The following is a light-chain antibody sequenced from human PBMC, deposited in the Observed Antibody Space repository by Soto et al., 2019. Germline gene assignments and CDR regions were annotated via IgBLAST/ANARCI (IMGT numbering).Light chain of an antibody. V-gene: IGLV2-8*01. Sequence: QSALTQPPSASGSPGQSVTISCTGTSGDVGGYDYVSWYQHHPGRAPKLLIYEVTKRPSGVPGRFSGSKSGNTASLTVSGLLAEDEADDYCTSDAGTDPLVVVFGGGTQLTVL. J-gene: IGLJ2*01. CDR2: EVT. CDR3: TSDAGTDPLVVV. CDR1: SGDVGGYDY.